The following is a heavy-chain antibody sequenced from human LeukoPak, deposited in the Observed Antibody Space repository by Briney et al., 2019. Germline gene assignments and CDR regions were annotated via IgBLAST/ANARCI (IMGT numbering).Heavy chain of an antibody. CDR3: ARARVGPSWFGELENWFDP. D-gene: IGHD3-10*01. J-gene: IGHJ5*02. CDR1: GYTFTSYD. CDR2: MNPNSGNT. Sequence: ASVKVSCKASGYTFTSYDINWVRQATGQGLEWMGWMNPNSGNTGYAQKFQGRVTMTRNTSISTAYMELSSLRSEDTAVNYCARARVGPSWFGELENWFDPWGQGTLVTVSS. V-gene: IGHV1-8*01.